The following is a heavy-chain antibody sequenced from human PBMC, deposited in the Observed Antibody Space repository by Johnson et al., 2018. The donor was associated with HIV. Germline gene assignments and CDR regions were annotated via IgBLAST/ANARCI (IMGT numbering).Heavy chain of an antibody. CDR1: GFTFSSYW. CDR2: INSDGSST. V-gene: IGHV3-74*01. Sequence: VQLVESGGGVVRPGGSLRLSCAASGFTFSSYWMHWVRQAPGKGLVWVSRINSDGSSTNYADSVKGRFTISRDNAKNTLYLQMNSLRAEDTAVYYCAREGSGWYDAFDIWGQGTMVTVSS. J-gene: IGHJ3*02. CDR3: AREGSGWYDAFDI. D-gene: IGHD6-19*01.